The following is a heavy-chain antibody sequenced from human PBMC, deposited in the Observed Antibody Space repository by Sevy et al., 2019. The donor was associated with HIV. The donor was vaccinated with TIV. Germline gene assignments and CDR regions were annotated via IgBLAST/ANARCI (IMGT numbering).Heavy chain of an antibody. CDR1: GGSISSSSYY. CDR3: ARHRDYYDSSGYYYLMNAFDI. CDR2: IYYSGST. J-gene: IGHJ3*02. D-gene: IGHD3-22*01. V-gene: IGHV4-39*01. Sequence: SETLSLTCTVSGGSISSSSYYWGWIRQPPGKGLEWIGSIYYSGSTYYYPSLKSRVTISVDTSKNQFSLKLSSVTAADTAVYYCARHRDYYDSSGYYYLMNAFDIWGQGTMVTVSS.